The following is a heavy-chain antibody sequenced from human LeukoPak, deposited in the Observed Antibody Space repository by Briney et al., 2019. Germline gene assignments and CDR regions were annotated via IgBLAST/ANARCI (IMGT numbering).Heavy chain of an antibody. Sequence: PGRSLRLSCAASGFTFSTYGLHWVRQAPGKGLEWVAVIWYDGIYKYYADSVKGRFTISRDDSKSTLYLQMNSLRAEDTAVYYCASSRSPSGNSSPPYYYYYYMDVWGKGTTVTVSS. CDR1: GFTFSTYG. CDR2: IWYDGIYK. V-gene: IGHV3-33*01. D-gene: IGHD4-23*01. CDR3: ASSRSPSGNSSPPYYYYYYMDV. J-gene: IGHJ6*03.